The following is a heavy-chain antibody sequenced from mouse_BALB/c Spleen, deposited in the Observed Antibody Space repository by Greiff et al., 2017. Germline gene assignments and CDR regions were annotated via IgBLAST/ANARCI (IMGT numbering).Heavy chain of an antibody. D-gene: IGHD1-2*01. CDR3: VRQEDYYGPSFAY. J-gene: IGHJ3*01. V-gene: IGHV10-1*02. Sequence: EVKLQESGGDLVKPGGSLKLSCAASGFTFNTYDMNWVRQAPGKGLEWVARIRSKSNNYATYYADSVKDRFTISRDDSQSMLYLQMNNLKTEDTAMYYCVRQEDYYGPSFAYWGQGTLVTVSA. CDR1: GFTFNTYD. CDR2: IRSKSNNYAT.